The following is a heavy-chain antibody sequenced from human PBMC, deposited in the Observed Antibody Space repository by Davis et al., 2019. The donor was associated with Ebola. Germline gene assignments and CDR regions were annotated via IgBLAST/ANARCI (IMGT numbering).Heavy chain of an antibody. J-gene: IGHJ5*02. CDR2: FDPEDGET. Sequence: ASVKVSCKVSGYTLTELSMHWVRQAPGKGLEWMGGFDPEDGETIYAQKFQGRVTMTEDTSTDTAYMELSSLRSEDTAVYYCATHPYCSSTSCYRTYNWFDPWGQGTLVTVSS. CDR3: ATHPYCSSTSCYRTYNWFDP. CDR1: GYTLTELS. V-gene: IGHV1-24*01. D-gene: IGHD2-2*01.